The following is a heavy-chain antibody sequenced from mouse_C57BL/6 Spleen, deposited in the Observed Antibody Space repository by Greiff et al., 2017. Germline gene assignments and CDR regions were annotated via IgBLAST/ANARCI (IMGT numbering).Heavy chain of an antibody. V-gene: IGHV5-17*01. D-gene: IGHD3-2*02. CDR1: GFTFSDYG. CDR2: ISSGSSTI. Sequence: EVMLVESGGGLVKPGGSLKLSCAASGFTFSDYGMHWVRQAPEKGLEWVAYISSGSSTIYYAHTVKGRFTFSRDNAKNTLFLQMTSLRSEDTAMYYCARRTQANAMDYWGQGTSVTVSS. J-gene: IGHJ4*01. CDR3: ARRTQANAMDY.